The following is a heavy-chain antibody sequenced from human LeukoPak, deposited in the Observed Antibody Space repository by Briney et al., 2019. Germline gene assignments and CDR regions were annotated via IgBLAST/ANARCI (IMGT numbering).Heavy chain of an antibody. V-gene: IGHV3-48*03. J-gene: IGHJ6*04. CDR1: GFTFSSYE. D-gene: IGHD3-10*02. CDR2: ISSSGSTI. Sequence: GGSLRLSCAASGFTFSSYEMNWVRQAPGKGREGVSYISSSGSTIYYADSVKVRFTISRDNAKNSLYLQMKSLRAEDTAVYYCAELGITMIGGVWGKGTTVTISS. CDR3: AELGITMIGGV.